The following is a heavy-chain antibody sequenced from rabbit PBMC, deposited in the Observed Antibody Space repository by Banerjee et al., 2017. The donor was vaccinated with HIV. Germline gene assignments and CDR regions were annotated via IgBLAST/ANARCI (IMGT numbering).Heavy chain of an antibody. Sequence: QEQLKESGGDLVKPEGSLTLTCTASGFSFSSDYDMCWVRQAPGKGLEWIACIYTGNRDTTYYASWAKGRFTISKTSTTVTLQMTSLTAADTATYFCARDGVGGDFYFYLWGQGTLVTVS. J-gene: IGHJ4*01. CDR2: IYTGNRDTT. D-gene: IGHD2-1*01. CDR3: ARDGVGGDFYFYL. CDR1: GFSFSSDYD. V-gene: IGHV1S45*01.